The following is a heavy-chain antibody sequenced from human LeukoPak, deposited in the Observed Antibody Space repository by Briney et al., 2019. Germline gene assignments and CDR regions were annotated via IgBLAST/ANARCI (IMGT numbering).Heavy chain of an antibody. J-gene: IGHJ4*02. CDR1: GFTFSSYG. CDR2: IRYDGSNK. Sequence: PGRSLRLSCAASGFTFSSYGMHWVRQAPGKGLEWGAVIRYDGSNKYYADSVKGRLTISRDNPKNTLYLQMNRLRAEDTAVYYCAKDAGTMVRGVIVKWGQRTLVTVSS. D-gene: IGHD3-10*01. CDR3: AKDAGTMVRGVIVK. V-gene: IGHV3-33*06.